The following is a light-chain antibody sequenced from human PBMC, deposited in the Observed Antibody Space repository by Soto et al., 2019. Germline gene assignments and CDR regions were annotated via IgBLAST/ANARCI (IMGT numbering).Light chain of an antibody. V-gene: IGKV3-11*01. CDR2: DAS. CDR1: QSVSSY. Sequence: EIVLTQSPATLSLSPGERVTLSCRASQSVSSYFAWYQQKPGLAPRLLIYDASTRAAGIPARFSGSGSGTDFTLTISSLEPYDFAVYYCQQRSDWPLTCGGGTKVEIK. J-gene: IGKJ4*01. CDR3: QQRSDWPLT.